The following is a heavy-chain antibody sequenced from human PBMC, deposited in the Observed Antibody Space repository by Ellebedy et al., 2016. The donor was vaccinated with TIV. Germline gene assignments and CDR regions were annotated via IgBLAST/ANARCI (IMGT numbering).Heavy chain of an antibody. CDR2: INPNSGGT. Sequence: ASVKVSXXASGYTFTGYYMHWVRQAPGQGLEWMGWINPNSGGTNYAQKFQGRVTMTRDTSTSTAYMELSRLRSDDTAVYYCARVPAAIKGLDYWGQGTLVTVSS. D-gene: IGHD2-2*02. V-gene: IGHV1-2*02. J-gene: IGHJ4*02. CDR1: GYTFTGYY. CDR3: ARVPAAIKGLDY.